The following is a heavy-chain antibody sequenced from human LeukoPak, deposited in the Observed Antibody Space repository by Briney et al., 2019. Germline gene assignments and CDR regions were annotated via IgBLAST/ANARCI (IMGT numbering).Heavy chain of an antibody. CDR2: IYHSGST. Sequence: PSETLSLTCAVSGGSISSGGYSWSWIRRPPGKGLEWIGYIYHSGSTYYNPSLKSRVTISVDRSKNQFSLKLSSVTAADTAVYYCAGTRRPYRYSGSYYAFPHFDYWGQGTLVTVSS. CDR1: GGSISSGGYS. V-gene: IGHV4-30-2*02. D-gene: IGHD1-26*01. J-gene: IGHJ4*02. CDR3: AGTRRPYRYSGSYYAFPHFDY.